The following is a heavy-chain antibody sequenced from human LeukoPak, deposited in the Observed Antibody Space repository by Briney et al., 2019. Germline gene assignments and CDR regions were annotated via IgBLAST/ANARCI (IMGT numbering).Heavy chain of an antibody. CDR3: ARDRGGTYYGIDY. D-gene: IGHD3-3*01. J-gene: IGHJ4*02. CDR2: IYYSGTA. CDR1: GSSIRNSYY. V-gene: IGHV4-38-2*02. Sequence: SETLSLTCAVSGSSIRNSYYWGWIRQPPGKGLEWIGTIYYSGTAYYNPSLKSRVTVSVDASNNQFSLKMRSVTVADTAVYYCARDRGGTYYGIDYWGQGTMVIVSS.